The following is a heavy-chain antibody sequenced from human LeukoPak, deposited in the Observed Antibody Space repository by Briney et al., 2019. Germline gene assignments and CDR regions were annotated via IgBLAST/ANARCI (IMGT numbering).Heavy chain of an antibody. D-gene: IGHD3-22*01. Sequence: SETLSLTCTVSGGSISSSYWSWIRQPPGKGLEWIGYIYYTGSTNYNPSLKSRVTISADTSKNHFSLKLSSVTAADTAVYYCARMYDSSGYYYPFDYWGQEPWSPSPQ. CDR3: ARMYDSSGYYYPFDY. V-gene: IGHV4-59*08. J-gene: IGHJ4*01. CDR1: GGSISSSY. CDR2: IYYTGST.